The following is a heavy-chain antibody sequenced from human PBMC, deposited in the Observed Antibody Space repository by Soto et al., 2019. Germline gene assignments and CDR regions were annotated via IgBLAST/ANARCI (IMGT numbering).Heavy chain of an antibody. V-gene: IGHV1-24*01. J-gene: IGHJ5*02. CDR1: GYTLTELS. CDR3: ATIIVVVPDNWFDP. D-gene: IGHD2-2*01. CDR2: FDPEDGET. Sequence: GASVKVSCKVSGYTLTELSMHWVRQAPGKGLEWMGGFDPEDGETIYAQKFQGRVTMTEDTSTDTAYMELSSLRSEDTAVYYCATIIVVVPDNWFDPWGQGTLVTVSS.